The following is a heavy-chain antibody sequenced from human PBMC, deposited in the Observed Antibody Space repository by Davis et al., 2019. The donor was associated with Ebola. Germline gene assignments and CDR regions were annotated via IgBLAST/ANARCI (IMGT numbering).Heavy chain of an antibody. V-gene: IGHV1-3*01. CDR3: ARGITMVQGANWFDP. CDR1: GYTFTSYA. D-gene: IGHD3-10*01. Sequence: ASVRVSCKASGYTFTSYAMHWVRQAPGQRLEWMGWINAGNGNTKYSQKFQGRVTITRDTSASTAYMELRSLKSDDTAVYYCARGITMVQGANWFDPWGQGTLVTVSS. CDR2: INAGNGNT. J-gene: IGHJ5*02.